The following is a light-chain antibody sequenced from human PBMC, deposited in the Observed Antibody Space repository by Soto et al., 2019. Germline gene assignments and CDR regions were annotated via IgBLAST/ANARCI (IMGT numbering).Light chain of an antibody. CDR2: EVN. V-gene: IGLV2-14*01. CDR3: SSYTSSDSLHVL. J-gene: IGLJ2*01. Sequence: QSVLTQPASVSGSPGQSITIFCTGTSTDVGGHNHVSWYQQHPGTAPKLVIYEVNNRPSGVSNRFSGSKSGNTASLIISGLHAEDEATYYCSSYTSSDSLHVLFGGGTKLTVL. CDR1: STDVGGHNH.